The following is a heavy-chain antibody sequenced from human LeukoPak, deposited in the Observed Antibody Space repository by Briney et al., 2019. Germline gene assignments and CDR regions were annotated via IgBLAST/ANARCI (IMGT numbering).Heavy chain of an antibody. V-gene: IGHV3-48*03. J-gene: IGHJ4*02. Sequence: GGSLRLSCAASGFAFSSYEMNWVRQAPGKGLEWVSYISSSSTTISYADSVKGRFTISRDNAKNSLYLQMNSLRAEDTAVYYCAKSLDYGTPNFDYWGQGTLVTVSS. D-gene: IGHD4-17*01. CDR2: ISSSSTTI. CDR1: GFAFSSYE. CDR3: AKSLDYGTPNFDY.